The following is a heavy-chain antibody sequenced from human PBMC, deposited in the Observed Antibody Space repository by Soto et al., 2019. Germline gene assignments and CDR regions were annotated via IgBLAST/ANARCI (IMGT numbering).Heavy chain of an antibody. V-gene: IGHV3-30-3*01. CDR1: GFTFSSYA. CDR3: ARALF. Sequence: GGSLRLSCAASGFTFSSYAMHWVRQAPGKGLEWVAVISYDGSNKYYADSVKGRFTISRDNSKNTLYLQMNSLRAEDTAVYYCARALFWGQGTLVTVSS. CDR2: ISYDGSNK. J-gene: IGHJ4*02.